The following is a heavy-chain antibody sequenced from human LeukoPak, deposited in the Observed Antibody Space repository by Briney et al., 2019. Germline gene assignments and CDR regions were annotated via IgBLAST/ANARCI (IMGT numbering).Heavy chain of an antibody. CDR1: GFTFSSYA. V-gene: IGHV3-30-3*01. CDR3: ARGGDQGERRGLDY. CDR2: ISYDGSNK. J-gene: IGHJ4*02. D-gene: IGHD1-1*01. Sequence: GGSLRLSCAASGFTFSSYAMHWVRQAPGKGLEWVAVISYDGSNKYYADSVKGRFTISRDNSKNTLYLQMNSLRAEDTAVYYCARGGDQGERRGLDYWGQGTLVTVSS.